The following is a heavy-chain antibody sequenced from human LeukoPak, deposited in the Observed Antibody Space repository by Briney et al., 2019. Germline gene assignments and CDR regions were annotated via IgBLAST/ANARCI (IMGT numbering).Heavy chain of an antibody. D-gene: IGHD3-10*01. CDR2: IYYSGST. CDR1: GGSISSYY. V-gene: IGHV4-59*01. Sequence: SQTLSLTCTVSGGSISSYYWSWIRQPPGKGLEWIGYIYYSGSTNYNPSLKSRVTISVDTSKNQFSLKLSSVTAADTAVYYCARWFGELYLDYWGLGTLVTVSS. CDR3: ARWFGELYLDY. J-gene: IGHJ4*02.